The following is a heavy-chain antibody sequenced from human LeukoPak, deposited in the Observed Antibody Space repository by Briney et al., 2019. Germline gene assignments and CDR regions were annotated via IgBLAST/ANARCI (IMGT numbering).Heavy chain of an antibody. J-gene: IGHJ4*02. CDR3: AKAPRGVYIGYDF. CDR2: ISWNGDNI. Sequence: GGSLRLSCAASGFTFYDYAMHWVRHGPGKGLEWGSGISWNGDNIAYADSVKGRFTISRDNAKNSLYLQMNSLRAEVTAFSYCAKAPRGVYIGYDFWGQGTLVTVSS. V-gene: IGHV3-9*01. D-gene: IGHD5-12*01. CDR1: GFTFYDYA.